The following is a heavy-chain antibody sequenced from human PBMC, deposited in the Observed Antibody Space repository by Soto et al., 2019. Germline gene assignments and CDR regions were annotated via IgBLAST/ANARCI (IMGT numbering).Heavy chain of an antibody. D-gene: IGHD6-19*01. CDR1: GGSISSSSYY. CDR2: IYYSGST. CDR3: ARQSLAVAGHLDY. V-gene: IGHV4-39*01. J-gene: IGHJ4*02. Sequence: PSETLSLTCTVSGGSISSSSYYWGLIRQPSGKGLEWIGSIYYSGSTYYNPSLKSRVTISVDTSKNQFSLKLSSVTAADTAVYYCARQSLAVAGHLDYWGQGTLVTVSS.